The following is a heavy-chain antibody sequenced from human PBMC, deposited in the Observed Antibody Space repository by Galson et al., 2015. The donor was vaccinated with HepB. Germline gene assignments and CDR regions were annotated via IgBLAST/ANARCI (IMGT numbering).Heavy chain of an antibody. CDR1: GDSVSSNSAA. Sequence: CAISGDSVSSNSAAWNWIRQSPSRGLEWLGRTYYRSKWYNDYAVSVKSRITINPDTSKNQFSLQLNSVTPEDTAVYYCARDLGYSSSWPANWFDPWGQGTLVTVSS. J-gene: IGHJ5*02. CDR3: ARDLGYSSSWPANWFDP. V-gene: IGHV6-1*01. CDR2: TYYRSKWYN. D-gene: IGHD6-13*01.